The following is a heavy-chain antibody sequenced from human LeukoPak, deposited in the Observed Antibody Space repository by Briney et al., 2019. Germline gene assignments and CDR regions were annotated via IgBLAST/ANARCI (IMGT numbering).Heavy chain of an antibody. CDR1: GFPFSSYE. Sequence: GGSLRLSCAASGFPFSSYEMNWLRQAPGGGLEWVSYISPGGSMISYADSVSGRFTISRDNAKNSLYLQMNSLRAEDTAVYYCARGGYCSSSICYSLNAFDIWGQGTMFTVSS. J-gene: IGHJ3*02. D-gene: IGHD2-2*01. CDR2: ISPGGSMI. V-gene: IGHV3-48*03. CDR3: ARGGYCSSSICYSLNAFDI.